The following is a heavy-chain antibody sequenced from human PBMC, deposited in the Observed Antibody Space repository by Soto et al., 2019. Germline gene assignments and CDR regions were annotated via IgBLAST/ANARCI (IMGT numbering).Heavy chain of an antibody. CDR2: IYHSGST. J-gene: IGHJ5*02. CDR3: ARDGWFGELPNWFDP. V-gene: IGHV4-30-2*01. Sequence: SETLSLTCAVSGGSISSGGYSWSWIRQPPGKGLEWIGYIYHSGSTYYNPSLKSRVTISVDRSKNQFSLKLSSVTAADTAVYYCARDGWFGELPNWFDPWGQGTLVTVSS. CDR1: GGSISSGGYS. D-gene: IGHD3-10*01.